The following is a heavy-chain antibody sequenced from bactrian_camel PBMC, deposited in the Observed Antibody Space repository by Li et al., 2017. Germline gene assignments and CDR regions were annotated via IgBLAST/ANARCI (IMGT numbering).Heavy chain of an antibody. CDR1: GYTVSTYC. J-gene: IGHJ6*01. V-gene: IGHV3S1*01. Sequence: LVASGGDSVEAGGSLRLSCAASGYTVSTYCMGWFRQVPGKEREGVAVAYAAGEAPIYGDFVKGRFTISQGNTKSTVHMQMNNLKFEDTAVYYCAAVSKHNLPRTKECRMFGYWGQGTQVTVS. CDR2: AYAAGEAP. CDR3: AAVSKHNLPRTKECRMFGY.